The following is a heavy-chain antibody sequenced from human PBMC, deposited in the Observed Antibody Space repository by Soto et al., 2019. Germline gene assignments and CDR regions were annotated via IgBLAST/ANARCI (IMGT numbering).Heavy chain of an antibody. CDR3: ARTTTRITIFGVVIPDAFDI. J-gene: IGHJ3*02. V-gene: IGHV6-1*01. Sequence: SQTLSLTCVISGDSVSSNSAAWNWIRQSPSRGLEWLGRTYYRSKWYNDYAVSVKSRITINPDTSKNQFSLQLNSVTPEDTAVYYYARTTTRITIFGVVIPDAFDIWGQGTMVTVSS. CDR2: TYYRSKWYN. D-gene: IGHD3-3*01. CDR1: GDSVSSNSAA.